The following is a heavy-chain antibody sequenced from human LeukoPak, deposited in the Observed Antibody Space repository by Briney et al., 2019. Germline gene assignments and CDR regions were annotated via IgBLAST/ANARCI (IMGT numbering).Heavy chain of an antibody. J-gene: IGHJ5*02. V-gene: IGHV4-59*01. D-gene: IGHD6-6*01. CDR3: ARERIAARRWFDP. CDR2: IYYSGSGST. Sequence: SETLSLTCTVSGGSISSYYWSWIRQPPGKGLEWIGYIYYSGSGSTNYNPSLKSRVSISVDTSKNHFSLKLSSLRSEDTAVYYCARERIAARRWFDPWGQGTLVTVSS. CDR1: GGSISSYY.